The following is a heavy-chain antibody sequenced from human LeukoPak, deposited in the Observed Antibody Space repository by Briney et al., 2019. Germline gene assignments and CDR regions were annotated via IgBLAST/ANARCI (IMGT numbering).Heavy chain of an antibody. D-gene: IGHD6-13*01. V-gene: IGHV5-51*01. CDR2: ISPDGSDT. Sequence: GGSLKISCQGSGYRFTNYWIGWVRQMPGKGLEWMGIISPDGSDTRYSPSCKGQVTISAEKSITTAYLQRSSLKASDTAMYYCARLTSSWSFDYWGQGTLVTVSS. CDR1: GYRFTNYW. J-gene: IGHJ4*02. CDR3: ARLTSSWSFDY.